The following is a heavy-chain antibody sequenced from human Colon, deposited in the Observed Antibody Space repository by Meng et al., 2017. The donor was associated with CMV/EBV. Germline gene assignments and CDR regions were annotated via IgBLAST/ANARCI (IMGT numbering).Heavy chain of an antibody. Sequence: ISCWASGSMFTNYSIGWVRQVPGKGLEWMGIIYPGDSDTRYSPSFRGRVTISADKSLRTAYVQWDNLRAADTAVYYCARRLGETLDYWGQGTLVTVSS. J-gene: IGHJ4*02. D-gene: IGHD3-16*01. CDR1: GSMFTNYS. V-gene: IGHV5-51*01. CDR2: IYPGDSDT. CDR3: ARRLGETLDY.